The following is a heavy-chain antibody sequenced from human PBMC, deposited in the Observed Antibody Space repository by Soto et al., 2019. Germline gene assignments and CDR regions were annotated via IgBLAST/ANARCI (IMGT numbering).Heavy chain of an antibody. CDR2: ISASNGDT. V-gene: IGHV1-18*04. CDR1: GYTFTNHG. D-gene: IGHD3-10*01. Sequence: QVELVQSGVEVKKPGASVKVSCKASGYTFTNHGLSWVRQAPGQGLEWMGWISASNGDTNYAQKFLGRVTVTTDTSTSTGYMALRSLKSDDTAVYYCARMVRGSKIDYYYYMDVWDKGTTVIVYS. J-gene: IGHJ6*03. CDR3: ARMVRGSKIDYYYYMDV.